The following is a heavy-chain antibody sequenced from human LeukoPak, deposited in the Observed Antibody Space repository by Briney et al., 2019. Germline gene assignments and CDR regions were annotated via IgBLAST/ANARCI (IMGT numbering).Heavy chain of an antibody. Sequence: GGSLRLSCAASGLTFSSYEMNWVRQAPGKWLELVSYISSSGSTIYYADSVKGRFTISRDNAKNSLYLQMNSLRAEDTAVYYCARSPLRRGYCSSTSCNNYYYYGMDVWGKGTTVTVSS. CDR3: ARSPLRRGYCSSTSCNNYYYYGMDV. CDR1: GLTFSSYE. J-gene: IGHJ6*04. V-gene: IGHV3-48*03. D-gene: IGHD2-2*02. CDR2: ISSSGSTI.